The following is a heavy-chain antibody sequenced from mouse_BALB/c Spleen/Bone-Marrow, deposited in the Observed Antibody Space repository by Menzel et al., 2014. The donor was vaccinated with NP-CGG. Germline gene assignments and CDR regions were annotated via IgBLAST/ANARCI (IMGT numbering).Heavy chain of an antibody. D-gene: IGHD1-2*01. Sequence: VQLVESGPGLVAPSQSLSITCTVSGFSLTNYGLHWVRQPPGKGLEWLGVIWAGGSTNYNSALMSRLSISKDNSKSQVFLKMHSLQTDDTAMYYCARDRNSLLRLRYFDFWGRGTTLTVSS. CDR1: GFSLTNYG. CDR2: IWAGGST. V-gene: IGHV2-9*02. CDR3: ARDRNSLLRLRYFDF. J-gene: IGHJ2*01.